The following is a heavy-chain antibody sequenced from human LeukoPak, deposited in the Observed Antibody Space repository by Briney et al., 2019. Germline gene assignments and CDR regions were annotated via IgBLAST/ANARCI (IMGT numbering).Heavy chain of an antibody. Sequence: AETLSLTCAVYGVSFSGYCWSWVRQPPGKGLEWVGGISCSGSTNYNASLKGPVTISVDPSKNQFSLRLSSVTAADTAVYYCARGTNYYDSSGYYSKRWFRARPFDYWGQGTLVTVSS. CDR2: ISCSGST. CDR3: ARGTNYYDSSGYYSKRWFRARPFDY. D-gene: IGHD3-22*01. V-gene: IGHV4-34*01. CDR1: GVSFSGYC. J-gene: IGHJ4*02.